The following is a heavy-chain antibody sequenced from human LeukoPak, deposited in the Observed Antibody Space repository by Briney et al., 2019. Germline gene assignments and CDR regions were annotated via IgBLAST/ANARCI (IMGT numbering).Heavy chain of an antibody. J-gene: IGHJ4*02. CDR2: IYYSGST. CDR1: GGSISSGDYY. D-gene: IGHD1-26*01. Sequence: PSQTLSLTCTVSGGSISSGDYYWSWIRQPPGKGLEWIGYIYYSGSTHYNPSLKSRVTISVDTSKNQFSLKLSSVTAADTAVYYCAREPRIVGAITGYWGQGTLVTVSS. CDR3: AREPRIVGAITGY. V-gene: IGHV4-30-4*01.